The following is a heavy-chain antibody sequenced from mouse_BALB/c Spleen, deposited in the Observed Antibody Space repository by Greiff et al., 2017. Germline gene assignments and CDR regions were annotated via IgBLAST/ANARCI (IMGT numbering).Heavy chain of an antibody. D-gene: IGHD1-2*01. CDR2: IWRGGST. CDR1: GFSLTSYG. Sequence: QVQLQQSGPSLVQPSQSLSITCTVSGFSLTSYGVHWVRQSPGKGLEWLGVIWRGGSTDYNAAFMSRLSITKDNSKSQVFFKMNSLQADDTAIYYCAKRSTTAKGGYYAMDYWGQGTSVTVSS. J-gene: IGHJ4*01. V-gene: IGHV2-5-1*01. CDR3: AKRSTTAKGGYYAMDY.